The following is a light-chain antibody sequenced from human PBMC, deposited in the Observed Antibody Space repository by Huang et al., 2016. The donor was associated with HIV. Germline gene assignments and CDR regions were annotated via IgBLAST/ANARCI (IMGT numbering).Light chain of an antibody. CDR1: QSVSSN. V-gene: IGKV3-15*01. Sequence: EIVMRQSPATLSASPGERATLYCTASQSVSSNVAWFQQKAGQAPRLLIDGAYTRATGIPARFKGNGSGTEFTLTISSLQSEDFAFYYCQQYNNWPRTFGQGTKVEI. J-gene: IGKJ1*01. CDR3: QQYNNWPRT. CDR2: GAY.